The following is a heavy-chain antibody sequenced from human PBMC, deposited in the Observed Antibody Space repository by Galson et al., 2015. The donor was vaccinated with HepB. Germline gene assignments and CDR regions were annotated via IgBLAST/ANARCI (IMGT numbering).Heavy chain of an antibody. J-gene: IGHJ4*02. CDR3: AESGYGEYDTPYYFDY. V-gene: IGHV3-30*18. Sequence: SLRLSCAASRFTFSNYGMHWVRQAPGKGLEWVAVTSYDGSNKYYADSVKGRFTISRDNSKNTLSLQMNSLRTEDTAVYYCAESGYGEYDTPYYFDYWGQGILVTVSS. D-gene: IGHD4-17*01. CDR2: TSYDGSNK. CDR1: RFTFSNYG.